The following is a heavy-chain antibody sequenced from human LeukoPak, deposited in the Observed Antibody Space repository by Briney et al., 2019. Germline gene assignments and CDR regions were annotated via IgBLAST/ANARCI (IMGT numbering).Heavy chain of an antibody. CDR3: GKSDGGKSRVGRYYFDY. V-gene: IGHV1-69*05. CDR1: GGTISSYA. Sequence: ASVKVSCKASGGTISSYAISWVRQAPGQGLEWMGGIIPIFGTANYAQKFQGRVTITTDESTSTAYMELSSLRSEDTAVYYCGKSDGGKSRVGRYYFDYWGQGTLVTVSS. CDR2: IIPIFGTA. D-gene: IGHD2-15*01. J-gene: IGHJ4*02.